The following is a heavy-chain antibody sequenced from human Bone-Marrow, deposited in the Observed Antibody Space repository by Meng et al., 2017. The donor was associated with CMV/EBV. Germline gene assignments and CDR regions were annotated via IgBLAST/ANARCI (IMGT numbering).Heavy chain of an antibody. CDR1: GGSISSYY. Sequence: GSLRLSCTVSGGSISSYYWSWIRQPPGKGLEWIGSIYYSGSTYYNPSLKSRVTISVDTSKNQFSLKLSSVTAADTAVYYCARQRWIQLWAPYCGGDCYLNWFDPWGQRTLVTVSS. V-gene: IGHV4-39*01. CDR3: ARQRWIQLWAPYCGGDCYLNWFDP. J-gene: IGHJ5*02. D-gene: IGHD2-21*01. CDR2: IYYSGST.